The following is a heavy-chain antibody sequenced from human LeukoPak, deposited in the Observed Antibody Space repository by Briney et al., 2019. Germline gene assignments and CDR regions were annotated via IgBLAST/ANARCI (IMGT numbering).Heavy chain of an antibody. D-gene: IGHD1-1*01. CDR2: IKQDASER. CDR3: ATPTAGTWHFDY. V-gene: IGHV3-7*01. Sequence: GSLRLPCAASGFTFSSYWMTWVRQAPGKGLEWVANIKQDASERYYVDSVKGRFTISRDNAKNSLYLQMNSLRAEDTAVYYCATPTAGTWHFDYWGQGTLVTVSS. J-gene: IGHJ4*02. CDR1: GFTFSSYW.